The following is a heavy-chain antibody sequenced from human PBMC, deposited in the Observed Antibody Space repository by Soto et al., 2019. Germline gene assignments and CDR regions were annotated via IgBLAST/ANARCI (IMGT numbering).Heavy chain of an antibody. CDR3: ARASGSGSNPWFDH. CDR2: ISAYNGNT. Sequence: GESLKISCKASGYTFTSYGISWVRQAPGQGLEWMGWISAYNGNTNYAQKLQGRVTMTTDTSTSTAYMELRSLRSDDTAVYYCARASGSGSNPWFDHWGQGTLVTVSS. J-gene: IGHJ5*02. V-gene: IGHV1-18*04. CDR1: GYTFTSYG. D-gene: IGHD3-10*01.